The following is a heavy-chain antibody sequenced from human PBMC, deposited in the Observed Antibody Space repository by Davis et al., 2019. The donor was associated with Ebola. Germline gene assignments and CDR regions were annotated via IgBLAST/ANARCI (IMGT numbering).Heavy chain of an antibody. V-gene: IGHV3-53*01. D-gene: IGHD4-23*01. CDR3: ARGLGNPYYFDS. Sequence: PGGPLSLSCPASIFAVNNNNLTWVRRAPGKGLGGVSIIYTDGSTFYADSVKGRFTISRDNSKNTLYLQMNNLRAEDTAVYYCARGLGNPYYFDSWGQGALVTVSS. J-gene: IGHJ4*02. CDR2: IYTDGST. CDR1: IFAVNNNN.